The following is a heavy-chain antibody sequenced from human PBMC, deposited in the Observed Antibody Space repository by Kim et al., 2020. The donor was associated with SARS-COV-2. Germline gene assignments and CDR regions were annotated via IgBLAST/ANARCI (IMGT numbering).Heavy chain of an antibody. CDR3: ARPSETALPGSFDI. Sequence: GGSLRLSCAASGFTFNNYWMHWVRQAPGKGLVWVSRISKDGRITTYADSVKGRFTISRDNAKNTLHLQMNSLRAEDTAVYYCARPSETALPGSFDIWGPGTVVTVSS. CDR1: GFTFNNYW. V-gene: IGHV3-74*01. D-gene: IGHD2-21*02. J-gene: IGHJ3*02. CDR2: ISKDGRIT.